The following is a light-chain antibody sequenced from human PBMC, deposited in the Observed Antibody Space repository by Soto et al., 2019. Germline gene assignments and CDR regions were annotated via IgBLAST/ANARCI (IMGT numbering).Light chain of an antibody. CDR1: SSDVGGYNY. CDR2: EVS. Sequence: QSVLTQPPSASGSPGQSVTISCTGTSSDVGGYNYVSWYQQHPGKAPKLMIYEVSKRPSGVPDRFSGSKSGNTASLTVSGLQAEDEADYYCSAYEGSNNYVSGTGTKVPV. V-gene: IGLV2-8*01. CDR3: SAYEGSNNYV. J-gene: IGLJ1*01.